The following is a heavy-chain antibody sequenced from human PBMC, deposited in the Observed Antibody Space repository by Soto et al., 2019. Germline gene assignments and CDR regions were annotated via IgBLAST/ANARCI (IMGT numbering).Heavy chain of an antibody. J-gene: IGHJ4*02. D-gene: IGHD6-13*01. V-gene: IGHV1-58*01. CDR2: IVVGSGNT. CDR1: GFTFTSSA. CDR3: AAVGQQLVLFDY. Sequence: QMQLVQSGPEVKKPGTSVKVSCKASGFTFTSSAVQWVRQARGQRLEWIGWIVVGSGNTNYAQKFQARVTITRDMTTSTAYMELSSLRSEDTAVYYCAAVGQQLVLFDYWGQGTLVTVSS.